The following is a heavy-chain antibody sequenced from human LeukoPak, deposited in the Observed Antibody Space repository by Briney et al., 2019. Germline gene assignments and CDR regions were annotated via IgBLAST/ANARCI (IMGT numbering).Heavy chain of an antibody. CDR2: ISGSGGRT. CDR1: GFTFSSYG. Sequence: GGTLRLSCAASGFTFSSYGMSWVRQAPGKGLEWVSAISGSGGRTYYADSVKGRFTISRDNAKNSLYLQMNSLRAEDTALYYCAREHYNYYMDDWGKGTTVTVSS. CDR3: AREHYNYYMDD. V-gene: IGHV3-23*01. J-gene: IGHJ6*03.